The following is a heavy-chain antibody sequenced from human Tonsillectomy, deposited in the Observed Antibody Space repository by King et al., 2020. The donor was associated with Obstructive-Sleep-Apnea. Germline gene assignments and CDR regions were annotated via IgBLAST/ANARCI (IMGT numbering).Heavy chain of an antibody. D-gene: IGHD2-15*01. CDR3: ARDAGVCSGGSCYSGWFDP. CDR1: GGSISSPSYY. Sequence: QVQLQESGPGLVKPSETLSLTCTVSGGSISSPSYYCGWIRQPPGKGLEWIGSIYFSGNNYYNPSLKSRVTISVDTSKNQFSLRLTSVTAADTAVYYCARDAGVCSGGSCYSGWFDPWGQGTLVTVSS. V-gene: IGHV4-39*07. J-gene: IGHJ5*02. CDR2: IYFSGNN.